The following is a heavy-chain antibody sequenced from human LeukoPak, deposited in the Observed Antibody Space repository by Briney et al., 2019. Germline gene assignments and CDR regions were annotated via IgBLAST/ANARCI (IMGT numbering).Heavy chain of an antibody. D-gene: IGHD6-19*01. CDR3: VRIPNSAGFPNWFDP. Sequence: GGSLRLSCAASGFTFSTSTMNWVRQAPGKGLEWVSSISSSNDYIYYADSVKGRFTISRDNAKNSLYLQMNGLRAEDTAVYYCVRIPNSAGFPNWFDPWGQGTLVTVSS. V-gene: IGHV3-21*01. CDR1: GFTFSTST. CDR2: ISSSNDYI. J-gene: IGHJ5*02.